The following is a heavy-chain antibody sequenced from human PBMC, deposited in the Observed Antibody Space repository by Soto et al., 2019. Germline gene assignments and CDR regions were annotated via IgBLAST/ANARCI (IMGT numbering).Heavy chain of an antibody. J-gene: IGHJ4*02. Sequence: PSETLSLTCTVSGGSISSYYWGWIRQPAGKGLEWIGRIYTSGSTNYNPSLKSRVTMSVDTSKNQFSLKLSSVTAADTAVYYCARDCYDSSGYYYAFDYWGQGPLVTVSS. CDR3: ARDCYDSSGYYYAFDY. V-gene: IGHV4-4*07. CDR1: GGSISSYY. D-gene: IGHD3-22*01. CDR2: IYTSGST.